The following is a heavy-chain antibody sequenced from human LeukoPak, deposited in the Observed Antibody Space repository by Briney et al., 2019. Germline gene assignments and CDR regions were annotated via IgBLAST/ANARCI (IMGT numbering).Heavy chain of an antibody. CDR2: INSKTDGGTT. V-gene: IGHV3-15*01. Sequence: PGGSLRLSCAASGFTFSNAWMSWVRQAPGKGLEWVCRINSKTDGGTTDYAAPVKGSFTISRDDSKNTLYLQMNSLKTEDTAVYYCTTGGHQPAPNRRVYSYYYYGMDVWGKGTTVTVSS. D-gene: IGHD2-2*01. CDR1: GFTFSNAW. CDR3: TTGGHQPAPNRRVYSYYYYGMDV. J-gene: IGHJ6*04.